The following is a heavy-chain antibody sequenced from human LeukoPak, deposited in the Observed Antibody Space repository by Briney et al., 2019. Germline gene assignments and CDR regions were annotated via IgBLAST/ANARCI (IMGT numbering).Heavy chain of an antibody. J-gene: IGHJ5*02. CDR2: INHSGST. CDR1: GGSLSGHY. D-gene: IGHD3-10*01. Sequence: PSETLSLTCAVYGGSLSGHYWSWIRQPPGKGLEWIGEINHSGSTNYNPPLKSRVTISVDTSKNQFSLKLSSVTAADTAVYYCARDKYYGSGNYGKYNWFDPWGQGTLVAVSS. V-gene: IGHV4-34*01. CDR3: ARDKYYGSGNYGKYNWFDP.